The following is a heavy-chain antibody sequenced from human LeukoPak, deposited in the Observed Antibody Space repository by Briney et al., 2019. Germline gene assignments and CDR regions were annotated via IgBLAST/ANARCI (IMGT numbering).Heavy chain of an antibody. CDR1: GYTFTGYY. CDR2: INPNSGDT. CDR3: ARDIRHAFDI. V-gene: IGHV1-2*02. J-gene: IGHJ3*02. Sequence: GASVKVSCKASGYTFTGYYLHWVRQPPGQGLEWMGWINPNSGDTKYAQKFQGRVTMTTETSISTAYMELNRLRSDDTAVYSCARDIRHAFDIWGQGTMVVVSS.